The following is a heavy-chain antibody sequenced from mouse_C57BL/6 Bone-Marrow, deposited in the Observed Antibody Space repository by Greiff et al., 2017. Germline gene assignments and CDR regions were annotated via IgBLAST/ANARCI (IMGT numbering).Heavy chain of an antibody. J-gene: IGHJ2*01. Sequence: QVQLQQSGAELVKPGASVKLSCKASGYIFTEYTIHWVKQRSGQGLEGIGWFYPGSGSIKYNERFKDKATLTADKSSNTVYVELSRLTSKETAIYFCARHERYYDYEGYLDYWGQGTTLTVSS. V-gene: IGHV1-62-2*01. CDR2: FYPGSGSI. D-gene: IGHD2-4*01. CDR3: ARHERYYDYEGYLDY. CDR1: GYIFTEYT.